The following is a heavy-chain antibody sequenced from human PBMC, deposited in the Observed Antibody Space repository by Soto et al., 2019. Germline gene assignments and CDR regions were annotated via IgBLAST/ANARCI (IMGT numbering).Heavy chain of an antibody. D-gene: IGHD2-21*01. CDR2: ISPNDGST. CDR3: ARDGLAYCGGDCYSSFDY. V-gene: IGHV1-46*01. J-gene: IGHJ4*02. Sequence: ASVKVSCKASGYTFISSYVHWVRQAPGQGLEWMAIISPNDGSTNYAQELQGRVTVTRDTSTSTAYMELRSLRSDDTAVYYCARDGLAYCGGDCYSSFDYWGQGTLVTVSS. CDR1: GYTFISSY.